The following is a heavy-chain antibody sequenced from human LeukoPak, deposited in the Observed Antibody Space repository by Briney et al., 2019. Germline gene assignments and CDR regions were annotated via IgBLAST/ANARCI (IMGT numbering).Heavy chain of an antibody. D-gene: IGHD6-19*01. CDR2: IIPILDIA. CDR1: GGTFSRYA. V-gene: IGHV1-69*04. J-gene: IGHJ3*02. Sequence: GASVKVSCKASGGTFSRYAISWVRQAPGQGLEWMGRIIPILDIANYAQKFQGIVTITADKSTSTAYMELSSLTSEDTAVYYCARDQSSGLGAFDIWGQGTMVTVSS. CDR3: ARDQSSGLGAFDI.